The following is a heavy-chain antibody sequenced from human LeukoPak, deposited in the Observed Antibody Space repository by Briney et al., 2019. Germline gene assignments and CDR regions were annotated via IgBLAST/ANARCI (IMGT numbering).Heavy chain of an antibody. Sequence: GRSLRLSCAASGFTFSSYAMHWVRQAPGKGLEWVAVISYDGSNKYYADSVKGRFTISRDNSKNTLYLQMNSLRAEDTAVYYCTRDVVSSAGDDGDLYYYYGMDVWGQGTTVTVSS. V-gene: IGHV3-30-3*01. CDR2: ISYDGSNK. J-gene: IGHJ6*02. CDR3: TRDVVSSAGDDGDLYYYYGMDV. D-gene: IGHD4-17*01. CDR1: GFTFSSYA.